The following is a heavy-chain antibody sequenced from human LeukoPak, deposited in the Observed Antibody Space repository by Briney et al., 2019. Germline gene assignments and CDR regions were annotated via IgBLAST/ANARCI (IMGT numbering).Heavy chain of an antibody. J-gene: IGHJ4*02. V-gene: IGHV3-33*01. CDR2: IWYDGSNK. CDR1: GFTFSSYG. Sequence: GRSLRLSCAASGFTFSSYGMHWVRQAPGKGLEWVAVIWYDGSNKYYAESVKGRFTISRDNSKTTLYLQMNSLSDDKTVVYYLARDGYDGYSNQYYFDYWGQGTLVTVSS. D-gene: IGHD6-13*01. CDR3: ARDGYDGYSNQYYFDY.